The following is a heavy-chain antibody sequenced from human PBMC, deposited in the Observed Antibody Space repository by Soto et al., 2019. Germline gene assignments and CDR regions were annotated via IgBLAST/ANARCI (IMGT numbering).Heavy chain of an antibody. V-gene: IGHV3-21*01. CDR2: ISSSSSYI. CDR1: GFTFSSYS. D-gene: IGHD2-8*01. CDR3: ARDSRVEMALINDY. Sequence: GGSLRLSCAASGFTFSSYSMNWVRQAPGKGLEWVSSISSSSSYIYYADSVKGRFTISRDNAKNSLYLQMNSLRAEDTAVYYCARDSRVEMALINDYWGQGTLVTVSS. J-gene: IGHJ4*02.